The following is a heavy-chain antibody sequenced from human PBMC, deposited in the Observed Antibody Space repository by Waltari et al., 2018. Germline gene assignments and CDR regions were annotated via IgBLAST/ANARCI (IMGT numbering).Heavy chain of an antibody. J-gene: IGHJ4*02. CDR3: ASTVYYDSSGWTYYFDY. Sequence: QLQLQESGPGLVKPSETLSLTCTVSGGSISSSSYYCAWIRKPPGKGLEGIGSIYYSGCTYYNPSRKSRVTISVDTSKNQFALKLSSVTAADTAVYYCASTVYYDSSGWTYYFDYWGQGTLVTVSS. CDR2: IYYSGCT. D-gene: IGHD3-22*01. V-gene: IGHV4-39*01. CDR1: GGSISSSSYY.